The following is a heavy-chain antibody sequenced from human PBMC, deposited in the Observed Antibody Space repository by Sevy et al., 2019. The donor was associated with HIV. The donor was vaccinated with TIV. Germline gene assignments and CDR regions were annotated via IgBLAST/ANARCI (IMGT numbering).Heavy chain of an antibody. Sequence: SKTLSLTCAVYGGSFSGYYWSWIRQPPGKGLEWIGEINHSGSTNYNPSLKSRVTISVDTSKNQFSLKLSSVTAADTAVYYCARRSIAALISYGMDVWGQGTTVTVSS. CDR1: GGSFSGYY. D-gene: IGHD6-6*01. CDR3: ARRSIAALISYGMDV. CDR2: INHSGST. V-gene: IGHV4-34*01. J-gene: IGHJ6*02.